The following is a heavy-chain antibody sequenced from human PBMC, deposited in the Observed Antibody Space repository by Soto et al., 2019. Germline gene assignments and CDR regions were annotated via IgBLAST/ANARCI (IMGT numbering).Heavy chain of an antibody. V-gene: IGHV4-4*01. CDR2: IYHTGNT. CDR1: SGSINSSNW. J-gene: IGHJ4*02. D-gene: IGHD3-10*01. Sequence: QVQLQESGPGLVKPSGTLSLTCGVSSGSINSSNWWSWVRQAPGQRLEWIGEIYHTGNTNESWSLKSRVTPSVDKSKNQFCLRPASVTAADTAIDCCAMKGPSDESPFQSWGQGILVTVSS. CDR3: AMKGPSDESPFQS.